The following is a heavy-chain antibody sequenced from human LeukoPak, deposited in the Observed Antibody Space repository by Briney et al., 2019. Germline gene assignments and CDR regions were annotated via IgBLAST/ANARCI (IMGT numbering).Heavy chain of an antibody. D-gene: IGHD3-16*01. Sequence: GGSLRLSCSASGFTFNNYWMTWVRQAPGKGLEWVANINEDGSAKYYVDSVMGRFTMSRDNAKNSLYLQMNSLRAEDTAVYYCARDAIRGGDFDYWGQGTLVTVSS. V-gene: IGHV3-7*01. CDR1: GFTFNNYW. CDR3: ARDAIRGGDFDY. J-gene: IGHJ4*02. CDR2: INEDGSAK.